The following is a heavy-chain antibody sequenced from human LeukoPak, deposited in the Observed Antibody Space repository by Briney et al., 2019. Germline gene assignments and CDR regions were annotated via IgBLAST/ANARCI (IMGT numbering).Heavy chain of an antibody. D-gene: IGHD2-15*01. V-gene: IGHV3-15*01. CDR2: IKSKTDGGTT. Sequence: GGSLRLSCAASGFTFSNAWMSWVRQAPGKGLEWVGRIKSKTDGGTTDYAAPVKGRFTISRDDSKNTLYLQMNSLKTEDTAVYYCTTSCSGGSCYSTHCGQGTLVTVSS. CDR1: GFTFSNAW. CDR3: TTSCSGGSCYSTH. J-gene: IGHJ4*02.